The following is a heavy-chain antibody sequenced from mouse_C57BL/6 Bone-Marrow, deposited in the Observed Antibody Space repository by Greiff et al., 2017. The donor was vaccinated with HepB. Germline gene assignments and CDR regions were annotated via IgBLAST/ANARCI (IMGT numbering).Heavy chain of an antibody. CDR2: ISDGGSYT. CDR3: ARDGGIYYGFFAY. Sequence: EVMLVESGGGLVKPGGSLKLSCAASGFTFSSYAMSWVRQTPEKRLEWVATISDGGSYTYYPDNVKGRFTISRDNAKNNLYLQMSHLKSEDTAMYYCARDGGIYYGFFAYWGPGTLVTVS. CDR1: GFTFSSYA. V-gene: IGHV5-4*03. D-gene: IGHD1-1*02. J-gene: IGHJ3*01.